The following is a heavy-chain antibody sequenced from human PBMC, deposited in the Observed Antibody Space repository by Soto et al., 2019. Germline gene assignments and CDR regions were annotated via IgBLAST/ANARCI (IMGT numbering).Heavy chain of an antibody. CDR2: ISWNGGSV. V-gene: IGHV3-9*01. CDR1: GFTFDDYA. Sequence: EVQLVESGGGVVQPGRSLRLSCAGSGFTFDDYAMHWVRQAPGKGLEWVSGISWNGGSVGYADSVKGRFTISRDNAKNSLFLQMNSLRAEDTALYYCVKALVTTVSTGWFDPWGQGTLVTVSS. J-gene: IGHJ5*02. D-gene: IGHD4-17*01. CDR3: VKALVTTVSTGWFDP.